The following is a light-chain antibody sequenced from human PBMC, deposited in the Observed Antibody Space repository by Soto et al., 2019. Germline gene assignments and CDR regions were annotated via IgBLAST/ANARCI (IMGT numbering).Light chain of an antibody. Sequence: QSVVTQPPSASGTPGQRVTISCSGSSSSIGSYYVYWYQQVPGTAPKLLIYRNNQRPSGVPDRFSGSKSGTSASLVISGLRSEDEADDYCAAWDDSLSGPRVFGTGTKLTVL. CDR2: RNN. J-gene: IGLJ1*01. V-gene: IGLV1-47*01. CDR3: AAWDDSLSGPRV. CDR1: SSSIGSYY.